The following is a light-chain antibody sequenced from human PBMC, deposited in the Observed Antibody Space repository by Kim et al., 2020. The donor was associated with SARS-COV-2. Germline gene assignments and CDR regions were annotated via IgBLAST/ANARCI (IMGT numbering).Light chain of an antibody. CDR3: ATWDDSLDGVI. J-gene: IGLJ2*01. CDR1: SSNIGMKA. Sequence: GRRSTISGFGSSSNIGMKAVNWYLHLPGTAPKLLSYSNNQRPSGVPDRFSGSKSGTSASLAISGLQSEDEADYYCATWDDSLDGVIFGGGTKLTVL. CDR2: SNN. V-gene: IGLV1-44*01.